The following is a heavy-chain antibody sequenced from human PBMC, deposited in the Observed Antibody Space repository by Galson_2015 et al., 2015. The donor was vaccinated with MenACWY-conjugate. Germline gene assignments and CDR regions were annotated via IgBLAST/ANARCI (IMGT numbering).Heavy chain of an antibody. J-gene: IGHJ4*02. D-gene: IGHD3-10*01. CDR3: ARVVDYYVSGNYGAYFDH. Sequence: SVKVSCKASGYTFTSYTITWVRQVPGQGLEWMGWISVYNGNRKYAQKFQGRVTMTTDTSTSTAYMELRGLRSDDTAVYYCARVVDYYVSGNYGAYFDHWGQGTLVTVSS. V-gene: IGHV1-18*01. CDR2: ISVYNGNR. CDR1: GYTFTSYT.